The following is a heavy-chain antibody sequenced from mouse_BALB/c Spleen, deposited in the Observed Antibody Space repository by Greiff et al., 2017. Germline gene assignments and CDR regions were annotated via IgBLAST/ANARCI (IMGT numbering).Heavy chain of an antibody. CDR1: GYSFTGYY. Sequence: EVKLQQSGPELVKPGASVKISCKASGYSFTGYYMHWVKQSHVKSLEWIGRINPYNGATSYNQNFKDKASLTVDKSSSTAYMELHSLTSEDSAVYYCARGGGNYDAMDYWGQGTSVTVSS. D-gene: IGHD2-1*01. V-gene: IGHV1-26*01. CDR3: ARGGGNYDAMDY. CDR2: INPYNGAT. J-gene: IGHJ4*01.